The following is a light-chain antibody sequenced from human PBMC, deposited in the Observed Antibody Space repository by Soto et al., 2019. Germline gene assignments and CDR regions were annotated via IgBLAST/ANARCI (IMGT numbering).Light chain of an antibody. Sequence: QSVLTQPASVSGSPGQSITISCTGTSSDVGGYKYVSWYQQHPGKAPKVIIYEVSNRPSGVSNRFSGSKSGNTASLTIFGLQADDEADYYCSSYTSSGKALFGGGTKVTVL. V-gene: IGLV2-14*01. CDR2: EVS. CDR3: SSYTSSGKAL. CDR1: SSDVGGYKY. J-gene: IGLJ2*01.